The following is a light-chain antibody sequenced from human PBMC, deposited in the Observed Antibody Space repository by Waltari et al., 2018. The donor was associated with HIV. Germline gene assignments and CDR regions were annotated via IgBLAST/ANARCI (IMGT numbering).Light chain of an antibody. CDR3: QHYNNWPRGT. Sequence: EIVMTQSPATLSVSPGERATLSCRASQSVSSNLVWYQQKRGQAPRLLIYGASTRATGSPARFSGSGSGTEFTLTISSLQSQDFAVYHCQHYNNWPRGTFGQGTKVEIK. CDR2: GAS. V-gene: IGKV3-15*01. CDR1: QSVSSN. J-gene: IGKJ1*01.